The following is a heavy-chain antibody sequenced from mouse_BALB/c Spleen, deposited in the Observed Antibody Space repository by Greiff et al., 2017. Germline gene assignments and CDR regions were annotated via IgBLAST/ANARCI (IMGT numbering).Heavy chain of an antibody. CDR3: APLRGYDYDVDYAMDY. D-gene: IGHD2-4*01. CDR2: IDPENGNT. Sequence: EVKLQESGAELVRPGALVKLSCKASGFNIKDYYMHWVKQRPEQGLEWIGWIDPENGNTIYDPKFQGKASITADTSSNTAYLQLSSLTSEDTAVYYCAPLRGYDYDVDYAMDYWGQGTSVTVSS. J-gene: IGHJ4*01. CDR1: GFNIKDYY. V-gene: IGHV14-1*02.